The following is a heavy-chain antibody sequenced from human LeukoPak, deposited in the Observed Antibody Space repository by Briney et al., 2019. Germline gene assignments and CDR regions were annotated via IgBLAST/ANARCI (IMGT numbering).Heavy chain of an antibody. CDR3: VRQHAALIAGGILAPYYFDV. CDR2: FSDTTT. J-gene: IGHJ4*02. Sequence: PSETLSLTCTVSGGSISGSNYYWGWIRQPPGKGLEWIGSFSDTTTYQNAPLKSRVTISVDSSKNQVSLKVTSMTAADTAVYYCVRQHAALIAGGILAPYYFDVWGQGILVTVSS. V-gene: IGHV4-39*01. CDR1: GGSISGSNYY. D-gene: IGHD2-15*01.